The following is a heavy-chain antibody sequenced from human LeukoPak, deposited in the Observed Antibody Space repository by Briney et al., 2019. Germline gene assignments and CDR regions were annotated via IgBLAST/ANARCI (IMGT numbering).Heavy chain of an antibody. J-gene: IGHJ4*02. V-gene: IGHV1-69*06. Sequence: SVKVSCKASGGTFSSYAISWVRQAPGQGLEWMGGIIPIFGTANYAQKFQGRVTITADKSTSTAYMELSSLRSEDPAVFYCARGPEGITMVRGVLDYGGRGTLVTAS. D-gene: IGHD3-10*01. CDR3: ARGPEGITMVRGVLDY. CDR1: GGTFSSYA. CDR2: IIPIFGTA.